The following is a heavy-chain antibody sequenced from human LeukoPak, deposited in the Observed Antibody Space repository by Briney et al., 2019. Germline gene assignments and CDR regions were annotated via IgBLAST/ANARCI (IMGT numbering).Heavy chain of an antibody. Sequence: PSETLSLTCTVSGDSTSSISYYWGWIRQPPGKGLEWIGSIYYSGSTYYNPSLKSRVTISVDTSKNQFSLKLSSVTAADTAVYYCASQRNDYYDSSGHDYWGQGTLVTVSS. CDR2: IYYSGST. J-gene: IGHJ4*02. CDR3: ASQRNDYYDSSGHDY. D-gene: IGHD3-22*01. CDR1: GDSTSSISYY. V-gene: IGHV4-39*01.